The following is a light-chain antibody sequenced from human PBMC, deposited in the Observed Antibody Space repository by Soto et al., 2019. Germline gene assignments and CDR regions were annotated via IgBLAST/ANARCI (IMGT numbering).Light chain of an antibody. V-gene: IGKV1-16*01. CDR3: QQYYRYPWV. CDR2: SAS. J-gene: IGKJ1*01. CDR1: QGISTY. Sequence: DIQMTQSPSSLSASVGDRVTITCRASQGISTYLGWYQQKPGKVPKSLIYSASSLQSGVPSRFSASGSGTEFTLTISDMQPDDFATYYCQQYYRYPWVVGQGTKVDIK.